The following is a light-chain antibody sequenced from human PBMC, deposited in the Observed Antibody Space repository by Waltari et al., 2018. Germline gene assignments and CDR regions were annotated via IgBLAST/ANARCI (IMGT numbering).Light chain of an antibody. Sequence: IQLTQSPLSLSASVGDRVTITCRASQGISSYLAWYQQKAGRAPKRLIDGGSTLTNGVPSRFSGSGFGTDFTLTISSLQPEDFATYYCLQVNSYPFTFGPGTTVDIK. CDR2: GGS. CDR3: LQVNSYPFT. CDR1: QGISSY. V-gene: IGKV1-9*01. J-gene: IGKJ3*01.